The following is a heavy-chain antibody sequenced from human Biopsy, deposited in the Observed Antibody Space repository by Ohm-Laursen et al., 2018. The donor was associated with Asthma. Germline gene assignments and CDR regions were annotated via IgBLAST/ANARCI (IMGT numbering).Heavy chain of an antibody. CDR3: ARGDSSNWSHYYFDY. CDR1: GFAVSRGY. D-gene: IGHD3-22*01. Sequence: LSLTCAASGFAVSRGYMFWVRQAPGKGLEWVSVIYSGGTSHTADSVRGRFTISRDYSKNTLYLQMHSLRAEDTAVYYCARGDSSNWSHYYFDYWGQGTLVIVSA. J-gene: IGHJ4*02. V-gene: IGHV3-53*01. CDR2: IYSGGTS.